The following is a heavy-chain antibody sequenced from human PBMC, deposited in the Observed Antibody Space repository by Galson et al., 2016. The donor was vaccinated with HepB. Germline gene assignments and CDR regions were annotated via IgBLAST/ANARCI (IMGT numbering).Heavy chain of an antibody. CDR1: GLSFGTYS. CDR2: ISAAGGTT. J-gene: IGHJ6*02. D-gene: IGHD6-13*01. Sequence: SLRLSCAASGLSFGTYSMTWVRQPPGQGLEWVSSISAAGGTTYFADSVKGRFTISRDNSKNELYLQMTNLRAEDTSVYYCARDQRGVDRGYGMDVWGQGTTVTVSS. CDR3: ARDQRGVDRGYGMDV. V-gene: IGHV3-23*01.